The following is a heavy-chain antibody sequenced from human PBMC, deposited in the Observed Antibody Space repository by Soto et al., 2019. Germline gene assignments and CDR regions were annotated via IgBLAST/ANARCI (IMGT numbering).Heavy chain of an antibody. CDR2: IIPIFGTA. Sequence: QVQLVQSGAEVKKPGSSVKVSCKASGGTFSSYAISWVRQAPGQGLEWMGGIIPIFGTANYAQEFQGRVTITADESTSTAYMELSSLRSEDTAVYYCARGHDYGDLYTWGYWGQGTLVTVSS. CDR1: GGTFSSYA. J-gene: IGHJ4*02. V-gene: IGHV1-69*01. D-gene: IGHD4-17*01. CDR3: ARGHDYGDLYTWGY.